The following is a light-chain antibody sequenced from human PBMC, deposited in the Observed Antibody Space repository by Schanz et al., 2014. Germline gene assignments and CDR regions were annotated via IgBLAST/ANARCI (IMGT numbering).Light chain of an antibody. CDR2: EGS. Sequence: QSALTQPASVSGSPGQSITISCTGTSSDIGSYNLVSWYQQHPDKAPKLMIYEGSKRPSGVSNRFSGSKSGNTASLTISGLQAEDEADYYCCSYTSSNTVVFGGGTKVTVL. J-gene: IGLJ3*02. CDR3: CSYTSSNTVV. CDR1: SSDIGSYNL. V-gene: IGLV2-14*02.